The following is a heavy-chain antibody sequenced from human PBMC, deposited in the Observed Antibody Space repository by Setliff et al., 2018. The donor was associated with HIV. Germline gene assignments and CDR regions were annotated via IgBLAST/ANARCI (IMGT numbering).Heavy chain of an antibody. Sequence: SETLSLTCTVSGGSISSSSYYWGWIRQPPGKGLEWIGSIYYSGSTYSNPSLKSRVTISADTSKNQFSLKLSSVTAADTAVYYCARHVGYSSSSLDYWGQGTLVTVSS. CDR2: IYYSGST. CDR3: ARHVGYSSSSLDY. J-gene: IGHJ4*02. CDR1: GGSISSSSYY. V-gene: IGHV4-39*01. D-gene: IGHD6-6*01.